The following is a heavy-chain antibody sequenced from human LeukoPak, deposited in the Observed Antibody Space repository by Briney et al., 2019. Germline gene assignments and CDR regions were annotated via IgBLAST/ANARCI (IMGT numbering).Heavy chain of an antibody. CDR3: AREYCSGGSCYGDDSFDI. Sequence: SVKVSCKASGGAFSSYAISWVRQAPGQGLEGMGGIIPIFGTANYAQKFQGRVTITADESTSTAYMELSSLRYEDTAVYYCAREYCSGGSCYGDDSFDIWGQGTMVTASS. V-gene: IGHV1-69*13. CDR2: IIPIFGTA. D-gene: IGHD2-15*01. CDR1: GGAFSSYA. J-gene: IGHJ3*02.